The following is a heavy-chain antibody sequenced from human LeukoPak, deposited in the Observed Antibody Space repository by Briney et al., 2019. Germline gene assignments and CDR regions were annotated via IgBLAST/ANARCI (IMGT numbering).Heavy chain of an antibody. CDR3: ARTTGDYYDRSGLDY. D-gene: IGHD3-22*01. CDR2: IDWDDDR. CDR1: GFSLTTSGMC. V-gene: IGHV2-70*17. J-gene: IGHJ4*02. Sequence: SGPTLVNPTQTLTLTCTFSGFSLTTSGMCVSWIRQPPGKALEWLARIDWDDDRFYSTSLKTRVTISKDTSKNQVVLTITNIDPVDTATYYCARTTGDYYDRSGLDYWGQGTLVTVSS.